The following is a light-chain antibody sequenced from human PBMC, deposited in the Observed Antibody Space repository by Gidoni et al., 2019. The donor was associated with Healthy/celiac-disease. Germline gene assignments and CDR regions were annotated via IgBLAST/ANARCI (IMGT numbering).Light chain of an antibody. V-gene: IGKV3-15*01. CDR1: QSVSSN. J-gene: IGKJ1*01. Sequence: EIVMTQSPATLSVSPGERATLSCRASQSVSSNLAWYQQKPDQAPRLLIYGASSGSGTAFTLTISSLQSEDFAVYYCQQYNNWWTFGQGTKVEIK. CDR3: QQYNNWWT. CDR2: GAS.